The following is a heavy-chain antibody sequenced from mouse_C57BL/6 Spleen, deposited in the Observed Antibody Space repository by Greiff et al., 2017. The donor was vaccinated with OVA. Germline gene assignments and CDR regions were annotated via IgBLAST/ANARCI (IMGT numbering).Heavy chain of an antibody. CDR2: ISSGGSYT. CDR3: ARQPPYYDYDGYYAMDY. CDR1: GFTFSSYG. J-gene: IGHJ4*01. V-gene: IGHV5-6*01. D-gene: IGHD2-4*01. Sequence: EVHLVESGGDLVKPGGSLKLSCAASGFTFSSYGMSWVRQTPDKRLEWVATISSGGSYTYYPDSVKGRFTISRDNAKNTLYLQMSSLKSEDTAMYYCARQPPYYDYDGYYAMDYWGQGTSVTVSS.